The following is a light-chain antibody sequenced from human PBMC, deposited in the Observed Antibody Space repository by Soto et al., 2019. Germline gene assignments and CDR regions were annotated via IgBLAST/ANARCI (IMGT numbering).Light chain of an antibody. Sequence: TQSPGTLSLSPGERATLSCRASQSVSSSSLAWYQQKRGQAPRLLIHDASSRATGIPDRFSGSGPGTDFTLAISRLEPEDFAVYYCQQYGGSPRTFGQGTKVDIK. J-gene: IGKJ1*01. CDR3: QQYGGSPRT. CDR2: DAS. V-gene: IGKV3-20*01. CDR1: QSVSSSS.